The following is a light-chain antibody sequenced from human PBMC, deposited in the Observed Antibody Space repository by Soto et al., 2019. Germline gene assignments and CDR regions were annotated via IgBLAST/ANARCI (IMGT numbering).Light chain of an antibody. CDR3: QQRSNWPLT. J-gene: IGKJ1*01. V-gene: IGKV3-11*01. CDR2: DAS. CDR1: QSVSSY. Sequence: EILLTQSPYTPSSSPVATATLSCRASQSVSSYLAWYQQKPGQAPRLLIYDASNRATGIPARFSGSGSGTDFTLTISSLEPEDFAVYYCQQRSNWPLTFGQGTKVDIK.